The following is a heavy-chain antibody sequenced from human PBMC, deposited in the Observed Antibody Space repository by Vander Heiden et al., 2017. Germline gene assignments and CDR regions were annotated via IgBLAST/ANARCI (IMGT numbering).Heavy chain of an antibody. CDR1: ESIFSSAW. J-gene: IGHJ4*02. CDR3: TRPYGADHYFDY. Sequence: EVQLVESGGGVVKPGGSPRRSRTASESIFSSAWMSWVGQAPGKGLEWVGRIKSKADGGTTDYAAPVNDRFTIFRDDSKNTLYLQMHSLKTDDTAFYYCTRPYGADHYFDYWGQGALVTVSS. CDR2: IKSKADGGTT. V-gene: IGHV3-15*01. D-gene: IGHD3-10*01.